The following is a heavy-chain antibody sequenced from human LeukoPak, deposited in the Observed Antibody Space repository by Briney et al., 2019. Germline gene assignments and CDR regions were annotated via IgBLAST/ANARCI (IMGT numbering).Heavy chain of an antibody. V-gene: IGHV1-24*01. CDR3: ATGEDTAGGSDY. Sequence: GASVKVSCKVSGYTLTELSMHWVRQAPGKGLEWMGDFDPEDGETIYAQKIQGRVTMTEDTATDTAYMELSSLRSEDTAVYYCATGEDTAGGSDYWGQGTLVTVSS. J-gene: IGHJ4*02. D-gene: IGHD2-15*01. CDR2: FDPEDGET. CDR1: GYTLTELS.